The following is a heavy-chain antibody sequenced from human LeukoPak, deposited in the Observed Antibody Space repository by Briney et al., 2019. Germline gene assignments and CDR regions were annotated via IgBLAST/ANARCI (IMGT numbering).Heavy chain of an antibody. Sequence: GGSLRLSCAASGFTFSNYGMTWVRQAPGKGLEWISYISSSSDSIKYAGSVRGRFTSSRDNAQNSLYLQMNSLRAEDTAVYYCAQSRIGFSSQADHWGQGALVIVSS. J-gene: IGHJ4*02. D-gene: IGHD2-2*01. CDR2: ISSSSDSI. V-gene: IGHV3-48*04. CDR3: AQSRIGFSSQADH. CDR1: GFTFSNYG.